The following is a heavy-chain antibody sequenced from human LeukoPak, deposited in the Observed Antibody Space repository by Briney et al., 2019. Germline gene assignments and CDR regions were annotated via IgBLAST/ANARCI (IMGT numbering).Heavy chain of an antibody. CDR1: GFTFSTYA. CDR2: ISGSGGST. V-gene: IGHV3-23*01. CDR3: AKDLPDSYYDFWSGDY. D-gene: IGHD3-3*01. J-gene: IGHJ4*02. Sequence: PGGSLRLSCAASGFTFSTYAMSWVRQAPGKGLEWVSAISGSGGSTYYADSVKGRLTISRDNSKNTLYLQMNSLRAEDTAVYYCAKDLPDSYYDFWSGDYWGQGTLVTVSS.